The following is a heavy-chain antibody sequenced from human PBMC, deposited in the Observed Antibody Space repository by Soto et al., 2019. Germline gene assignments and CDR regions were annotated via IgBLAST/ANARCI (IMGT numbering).Heavy chain of an antibody. J-gene: IGHJ6*02. Sequence: QVQLQESGPGLVKPSETLSLTCTVSGDSLTNYYCSWFRQPPVKGLEWIGYIMYSGYSAYNLSLKRRVTMSMDTSKTQFSLMLESVTATDTAVYYCARHGFGPLHGLVDVWGQGTTVIVSS. CDR2: IMYSGYS. D-gene: IGHD3-10*01. CDR3: ARHGFGPLHGLVDV. V-gene: IGHV4-59*08. CDR1: GDSLTNYY.